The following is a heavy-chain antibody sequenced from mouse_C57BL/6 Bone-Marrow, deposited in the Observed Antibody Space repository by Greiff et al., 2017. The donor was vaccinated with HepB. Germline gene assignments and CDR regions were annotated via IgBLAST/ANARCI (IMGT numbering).Heavy chain of an antibody. CDR3: AIGTVEGRWYFDV. V-gene: IGHV5-6*01. CDR2: ISSGGSYT. CDR1: GFTFSSYG. Sequence: EVKVVESGGDLVKPGGSLKLSCAASGFTFSSYGMSWVRQTPDKRLEWVATISSGGSYTYYPDSVKGRFTISRDNAKNTLYLQMSSLKSEDTAMYYCAIGTVEGRWYFDVWGTGTTVTGSS. D-gene: IGHD1-1*01. J-gene: IGHJ1*03.